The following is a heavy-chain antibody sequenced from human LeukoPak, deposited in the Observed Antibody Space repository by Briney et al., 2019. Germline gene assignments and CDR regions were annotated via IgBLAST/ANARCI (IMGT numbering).Heavy chain of an antibody. CDR3: ATKLPAAGRGFDY. D-gene: IGHD6-13*01. CDR1: GFTFSSYA. CDR2: IFSDGTT. J-gene: IGHJ4*02. V-gene: IGHV3-53*01. Sequence: GGSLRLSCAASGFTFSSYAMSWVRQAPGKGLEWVSVIFSDGTTYYTDSVKGRFTISRDNSKNTLYLQLNSLRAEDTAVYYCATKLPAAGRGFDYWGQGTLVTVSS.